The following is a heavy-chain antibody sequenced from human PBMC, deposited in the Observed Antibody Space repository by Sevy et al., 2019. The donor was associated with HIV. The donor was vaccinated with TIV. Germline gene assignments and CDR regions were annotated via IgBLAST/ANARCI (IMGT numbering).Heavy chain of an antibody. CDR3: ATGGYHSFWGTYGAFDY. Sequence: GGSLRLSCAASGFNFSSYGMHWVRQAPGKGLEWVTVIWYDGSNEYYGDSVKGRFTVSRDNSKNTLYLQMNSLRVEDTAVYYCATGGYHSFWGTYGAFDYWGQGTLVTVSS. CDR1: GFNFSSYG. J-gene: IGHJ4*02. V-gene: IGHV3-33*01. D-gene: IGHD3-16*01. CDR2: IWYDGSNE.